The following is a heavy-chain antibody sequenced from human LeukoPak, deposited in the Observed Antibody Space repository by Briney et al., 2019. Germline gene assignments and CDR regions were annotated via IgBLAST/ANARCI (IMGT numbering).Heavy chain of an antibody. CDR2: ISYDGSNK. CDR3: ARSASRGSYYLDY. CDR1: GFTFSSYG. D-gene: IGHD1-26*01. V-gene: IGHV3-30*03. Sequence: GGSLRLSCAASGFTFSSYGMHWVRQAPGKGLEWVAVISYDGSNKYYADSVKGRFTISRDNSKNTLYLQMNSLRAEDTAVYYCARSASRGSYYLDYWGQGTLVTVSS. J-gene: IGHJ4*02.